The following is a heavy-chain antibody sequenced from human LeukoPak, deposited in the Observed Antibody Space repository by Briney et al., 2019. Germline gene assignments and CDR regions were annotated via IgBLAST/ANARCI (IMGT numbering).Heavy chain of an antibody. Sequence: ASVKVSCKASGYTFTSYDINWVRQATGQGLEWMGWMNPNSGNTGYAQKSQGRVTMTRNTSISTAYMELSSLRSEDTAVYYCARGGYYDFWSGPRPYGMDVWGQGTTVTVSS. CDR2: MNPNSGNT. D-gene: IGHD3-3*01. CDR1: GYTFTSYD. CDR3: ARGGYYDFWSGPRPYGMDV. V-gene: IGHV1-8*01. J-gene: IGHJ6*02.